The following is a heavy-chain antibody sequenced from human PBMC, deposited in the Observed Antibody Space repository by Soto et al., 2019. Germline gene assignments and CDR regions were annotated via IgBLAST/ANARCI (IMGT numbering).Heavy chain of an antibody. J-gene: IGHJ4*02. CDR1: GGSVSSGSYY. V-gene: IGHV4-61*01. Sequence: XTLSLPCTVSGGSVSSGSYYWNWIRQPPGKGLEWIGYIYYSGSTNYNHSLKSRVTISVDASKNQFSLKLSDVTAADTAVYYCARVAQQLAFHYWGQGNLVTVS. D-gene: IGHD6-13*01. CDR2: IYYSGST. CDR3: ARVAQQLAFHY.